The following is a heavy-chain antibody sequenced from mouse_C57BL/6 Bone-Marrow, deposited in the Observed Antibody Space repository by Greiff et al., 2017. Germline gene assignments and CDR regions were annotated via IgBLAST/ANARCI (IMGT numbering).Heavy chain of an antibody. Sequence: EVQLQQSGAELVRPGASVKLSCTASGFNIKDDYMHWVKQRPEQGLEWIGWIDPENGDTEYASKFQGKATITADTSSNTAYLQLSSLTSEDTAVYYCTTDYFDYWGQGTTRTVSS. CDR3: TTDYFDY. V-gene: IGHV14-4*01. J-gene: IGHJ2*01. CDR1: GFNIKDDY. CDR2: IDPENGDT.